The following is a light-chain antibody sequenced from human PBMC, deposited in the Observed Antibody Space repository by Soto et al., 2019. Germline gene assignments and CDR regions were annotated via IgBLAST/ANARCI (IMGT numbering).Light chain of an antibody. CDR1: QSVSSSY. CDR2: RAS. Sequence: EIVLTQSPGTLSLSPGERATLSCRASQSVSSSYLAWYQQKPGQAPRLLIYRASSRATGIPDRFSGSGSGTDFTLTISRLGPEDFAVYYCQQYGSSSYTFGQGTKLEIK. CDR3: QQYGSSSYT. J-gene: IGKJ2*01. V-gene: IGKV3-20*01.